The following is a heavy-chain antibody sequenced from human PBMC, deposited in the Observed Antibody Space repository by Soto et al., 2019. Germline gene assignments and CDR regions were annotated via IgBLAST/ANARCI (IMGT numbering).Heavy chain of an antibody. CDR1: GGSISSYY. D-gene: IGHD3-10*01. CDR2: IYYSGST. CDR3: ARDLTQPYGSGGFDY. Sequence: SETLSLTCTVSGGSISSYYWSWIRQPPGKGLEWIGYIYYSGSTNYNPSLKSRVTISVDTSKNQFSLKLSSVTAADTAVYYCARDLTQPYGSGGFDYWGQGTLVTVSS. J-gene: IGHJ4*02. V-gene: IGHV4-59*01.